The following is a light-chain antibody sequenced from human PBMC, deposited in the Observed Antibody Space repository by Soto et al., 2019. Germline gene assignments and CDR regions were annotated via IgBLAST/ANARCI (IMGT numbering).Light chain of an antibody. Sequence: EMVMTQSRATLSVSPGERATLSCRASQSVSNKLAWYQQKPGQAPRLLIYGASTRATGIPTRFSGSGSGTEFTLTISGLHSEDLALYYCQHYNNWPPWRFGQGTKVDIK. J-gene: IGKJ1*01. CDR2: GAS. CDR1: QSVSNK. CDR3: QHYNNWPPWR. V-gene: IGKV3-15*01.